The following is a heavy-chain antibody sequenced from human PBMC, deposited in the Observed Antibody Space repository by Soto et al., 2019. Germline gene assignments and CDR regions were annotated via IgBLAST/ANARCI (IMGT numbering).Heavy chain of an antibody. CDR3: ARGFLWLRFSYYYYYYGMDV. J-gene: IGHJ6*02. CDR1: GGSFSGYY. D-gene: IGHD5-12*01. V-gene: IGHV4-34*01. CDR2: INHSGST. Sequence: PSETLSLTCAVYGGSFSGYYWSWIRQPPGKGLEWIGEINHSGSTNYNPSLKSRVTISVDTSKNQFSLKLSSVTAADTAVYYCARGFLWLRFSYYYYYYGMDVWGQGTTVTVSS.